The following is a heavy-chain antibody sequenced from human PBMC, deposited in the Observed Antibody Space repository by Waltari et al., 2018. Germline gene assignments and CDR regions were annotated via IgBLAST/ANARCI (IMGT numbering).Heavy chain of an antibody. Sequence: GASVKVSCKASGYTFTAHYIHWVRQAPGRGLEWMGRINPNGGDANYAQGFQGRVTMTRDTSISTAYMELNSLISDDTAVYYCARSQDCSGGSCYFDYWGQGTLVTVSS. V-gene: IGHV1-2*06. CDR1: GYTFTAHY. CDR3: ARSQDCSGGSCYFDY. CDR2: INPNGGDA. D-gene: IGHD2-15*01. J-gene: IGHJ4*02.